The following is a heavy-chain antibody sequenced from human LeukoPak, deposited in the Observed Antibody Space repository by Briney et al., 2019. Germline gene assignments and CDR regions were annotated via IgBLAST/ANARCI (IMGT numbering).Heavy chain of an antibody. D-gene: IGHD2-15*01. J-gene: IGHJ4*02. Sequence: GESLKISCKGSGYSFTSYWIGWVRQMPGKGLEWMGIIYPGDSNTRYSPSFQGHVTISADKSISTAYLQWSGLKASDTAMYYCARRGEVVVKYYLHYGGRGTVVRVSS. CDR3: ARRGEVVVKYYLHY. CDR2: IYPGDSNT. CDR1: GYSFTSYW. V-gene: IGHV5-51*01.